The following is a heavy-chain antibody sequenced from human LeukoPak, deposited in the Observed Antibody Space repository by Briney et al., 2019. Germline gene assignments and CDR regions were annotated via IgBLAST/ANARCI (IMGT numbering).Heavy chain of an antibody. CDR2: IYYSGST. Sequence: PSETLSLTCTVSGGSISSSSYYWGWIRQPPGKGLEWIGSIYYSGSTYYNPSLKSRVTISVDTSKNQFSLKLSSVTAADTAVYYCARVGGGSCYWGQGTLVTVSS. D-gene: IGHD2-15*01. J-gene: IGHJ4*02. V-gene: IGHV4-39*07. CDR3: ARVGGGSCY. CDR1: GGSISSSSYY.